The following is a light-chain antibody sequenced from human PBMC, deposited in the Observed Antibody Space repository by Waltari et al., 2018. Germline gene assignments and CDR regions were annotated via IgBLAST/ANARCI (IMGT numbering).Light chain of an antibody. CDR1: PSGQSVLSSSNNRNY. Sequence: DIVMTQSPDSLAVSLGERATINCKSSPSGQSVLSSSNNRNYLAWYQQKPGQPPKMLIYWASTRESGVPDRFSGSGSGTDFTLTISSLQAEDMAVYYCQQYYSPPVTFGGGTKVEIK. CDR2: WAS. CDR3: QQYYSPPVT. V-gene: IGKV4-1*01. J-gene: IGKJ4*01.